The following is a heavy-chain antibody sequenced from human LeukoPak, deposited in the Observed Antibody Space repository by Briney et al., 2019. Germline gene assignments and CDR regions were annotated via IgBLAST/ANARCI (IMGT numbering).Heavy chain of an antibody. D-gene: IGHD5/OR15-5a*01. V-gene: IGHV3-11*06. CDR2: ISGTSSDT. CDR3: TRDPRVADY. J-gene: IGHJ4*02. Sequence: GGSLRLSCAASGFTFSGSYMTWIRQAPGKGLEWLSYISGTSSDTKYADSVKGRFTISRDNAKNSLYLQMNSLRAEDTAVYYCTRDPRVADYWGRGTLVTVSS. CDR1: GFTFSGSY.